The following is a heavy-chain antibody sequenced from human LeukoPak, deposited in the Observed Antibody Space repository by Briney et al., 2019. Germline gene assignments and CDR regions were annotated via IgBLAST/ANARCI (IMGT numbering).Heavy chain of an antibody. D-gene: IGHD3-10*01. CDR2: IKQAGSEK. V-gene: IGHV3-7*01. Sequence: GGSLRLSCAASGFTFSSYWMSWVRQAPGKGLEWVANIKQAGSEKYYVDSVKGRFTVSRDNAENSLYLQMNSLRAEDTAVYYCARARGFFDYWGQGTLVTVTS. CDR3: ARARGFFDY. J-gene: IGHJ4*02. CDR1: GFTFSSYW.